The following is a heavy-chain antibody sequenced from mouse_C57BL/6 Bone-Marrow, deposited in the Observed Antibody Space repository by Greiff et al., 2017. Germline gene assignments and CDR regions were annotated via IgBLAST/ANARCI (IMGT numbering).Heavy chain of an antibody. D-gene: IGHD1-1*01. CDR2: IDPSDSYT. J-gene: IGHJ4*01. CDR1: GYTFTSYW. V-gene: IGHV1-69*01. CDR3: ARDGISYNYAMDY. Sequence: VQLQQPGAELVMPGASVKLSCKASGYTFTSYWMHWVKQRPGQGLEWIGEIDPSDSYTNYNQKFKGKSTLTVDKSSSTAYLQLSRLTSEDSAVCVGARDGISYNYAMDYWGQGTAVTGSS.